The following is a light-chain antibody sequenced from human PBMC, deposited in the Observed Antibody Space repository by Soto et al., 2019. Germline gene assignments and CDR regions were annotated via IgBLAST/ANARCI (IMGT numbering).Light chain of an antibody. J-gene: IGKJ1*01. V-gene: IGKV1-33*01. Sequence: DIQMTQSPSSLSASVGDRVTITCQASQDISNYLNWYQQKPGKAPKLLIYAASNLETGVPSRFSGSGSGTEFTLTISNLQPEDIATYYCQQYDNLPLTFGRGTKVEIK. CDR2: AAS. CDR3: QQYDNLPLT. CDR1: QDISNY.